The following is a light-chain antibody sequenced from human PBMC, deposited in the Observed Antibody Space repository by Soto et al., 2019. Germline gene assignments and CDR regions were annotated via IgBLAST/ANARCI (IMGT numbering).Light chain of an antibody. Sequence: DIQMTQSPSSLAASVADRVAITCRASQEIGADLGWYQQKPGKAPERLIYEGCVLQSGVPSRFSGSGTGTEFTLTVSSLQPEDFATYYCVQHYSYPLTFGGGSKVDIK. J-gene: IGKJ4*01. CDR3: VQHYSYPLT. CDR2: EGC. V-gene: IGKV1-17*01. CDR1: QEIGAD.